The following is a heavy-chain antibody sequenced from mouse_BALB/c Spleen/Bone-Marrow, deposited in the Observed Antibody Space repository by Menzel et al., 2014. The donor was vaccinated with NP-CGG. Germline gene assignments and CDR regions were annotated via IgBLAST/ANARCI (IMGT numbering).Heavy chain of an antibody. CDR1: GFSLTGFG. CDR3: AREKYGNYYAMDY. V-gene: IGHV2-6-7*01. D-gene: IGHD2-10*02. CDR2: IWGDGTT. Sequence: VMLVESGPGLVAPSQSLSITCTVSGFSLTGFGINWIRQPPGKGLEWLGMIWGDGTTDYNSALKSRLSIKKDNSKSXVFLKMDSLQAGDTARYYCAREKYGNYYAMDYWGQGTSVTVSS. J-gene: IGHJ4*01.